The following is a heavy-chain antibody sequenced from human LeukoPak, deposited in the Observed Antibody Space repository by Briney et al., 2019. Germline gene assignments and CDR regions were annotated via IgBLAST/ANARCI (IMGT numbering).Heavy chain of an antibody. J-gene: IGHJ4*02. CDR1: GFTFDDYA. Sequence: PGRSLRLSCAASGFTFDDYAMHWVRQAPGKGLEWVSGISWNSGSIGYADSVKGRFTISRDNAKNSLYLQMNSLRAEDTALYYCAKTTDGSGSLFWPLDYWGQGTVVTVSS. V-gene: IGHV3-9*01. CDR2: ISWNSGSI. D-gene: IGHD3-10*01. CDR3: AKTTDGSGSLFWPLDY.